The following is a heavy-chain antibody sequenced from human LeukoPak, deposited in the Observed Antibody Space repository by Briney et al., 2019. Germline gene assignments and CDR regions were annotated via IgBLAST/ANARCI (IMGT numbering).Heavy chain of an antibody. J-gene: IGHJ5*02. Sequence: GASVKVSCKTSGYTFSDYYIHWIRQALGQGLEWVGWINPNSGDTDYAQKFQGRVTMTRDTSISTAYMELSRLRSDDTAVYYCARVPSRYDFWSGYYYNWFDPWGQGTLVTVSS. D-gene: IGHD3-3*01. CDR3: ARVPSRYDFWSGYYYNWFDP. CDR1: GYTFSDYY. V-gene: IGHV1-2*02. CDR2: INPNSGDT.